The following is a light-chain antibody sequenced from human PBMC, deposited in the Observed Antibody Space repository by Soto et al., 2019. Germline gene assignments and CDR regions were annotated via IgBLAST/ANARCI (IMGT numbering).Light chain of an antibody. Sequence: SYELTQPPSVSVSPGQTATITCSGDNLGDKYACWYQLKPGQSPVLVIYQDNKRPSGIPERFSGSNSGNTATLTISGTQAMDEADYYCQAWDSSTVIFGGGTKVTVL. CDR3: QAWDSSTVI. CDR1: NLGDKY. CDR2: QDN. J-gene: IGLJ2*01. V-gene: IGLV3-1*01.